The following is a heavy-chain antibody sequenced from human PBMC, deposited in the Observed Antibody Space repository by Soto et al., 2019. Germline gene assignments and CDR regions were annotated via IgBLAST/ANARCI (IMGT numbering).Heavy chain of an antibody. J-gene: IGHJ5*02. CDR2: IDWNSGTI. CDR1: GFTFENFA. CDR3: AKAPKVVTHWFDP. D-gene: IGHD2-21*02. Sequence: QLVESGGGLVQPGRSLRLSCAVSGFTFENFALHWVRQAPGKGLEWVSGIDWNSGTIAYAVSVKGRFTLSRDSATSSLYLHLDGLRPEHTAFYYCAKAPKVVTHWFDPWGQGTLVTVSS. V-gene: IGHV3-9*01.